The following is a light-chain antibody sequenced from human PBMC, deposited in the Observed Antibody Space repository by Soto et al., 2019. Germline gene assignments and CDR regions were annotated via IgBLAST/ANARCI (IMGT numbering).Light chain of an antibody. CDR3: SSYAGSNNFFYV. CDR2: GVS. V-gene: IGLV2-8*01. CDR1: SSDVGAYNY. J-gene: IGLJ1*01. Sequence: QSALTQPPSASGSPGQSVTISCTGTSSDVGAYNYVSWYQQHPGKAPKLMIYGVSKRPSGVPDRFSGSKSGNTASLTVSGLQAEDEADYYCSSYAGSNNFFYVLGTGTKVT.